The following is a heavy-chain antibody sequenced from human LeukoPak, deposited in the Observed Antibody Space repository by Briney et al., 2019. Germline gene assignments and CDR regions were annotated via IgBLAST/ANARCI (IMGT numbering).Heavy chain of an antibody. CDR1: GYSFTSYW. D-gene: IGHD6-25*01. V-gene: IGHV5-10-1*01. CDR2: IDPSDSYT. CDR3: ARRTEAAANDY. Sequence: GESLKISCKGSGYSFTSYWITWVRQMPGKGLEWMGRIDPSDSYTNYSPSFQGHVTISADKSISTAYLQWSSLKASGTAIYYCARRTEAAANDYWGQGTLVTVSS. J-gene: IGHJ4*02.